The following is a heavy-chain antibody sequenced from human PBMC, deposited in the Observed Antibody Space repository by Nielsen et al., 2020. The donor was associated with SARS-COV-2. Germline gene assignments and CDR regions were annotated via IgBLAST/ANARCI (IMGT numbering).Heavy chain of an antibody. D-gene: IGHD4-23*01. Sequence: WVRQAPGQGLEWMGRIIPILGIANYAQKFQGRVTITADKSTSTAYMELSSLRSEDTAVYYCARERRFSPYGGNAKNWFDPWGQGTLVTVSS. CDR3: ARERRFSPYGGNAKNWFDP. V-gene: IGHV1-69*04. CDR2: IIPILGIA. J-gene: IGHJ5*02.